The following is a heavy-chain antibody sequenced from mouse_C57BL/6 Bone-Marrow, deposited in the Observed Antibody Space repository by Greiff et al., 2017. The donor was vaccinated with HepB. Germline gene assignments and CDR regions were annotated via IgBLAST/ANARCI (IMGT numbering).Heavy chain of an antibody. CDR1: GFTFSDYG. CDR3: ARPRGDYYAMDY. J-gene: IGHJ4*01. Sequence: EVQRVESGGGLVKPGGSLKLSCAASGFTFSDYGMHWVRRAPEKGLEWVAYISSGSSTIYYADTMKGRFTIFRDNAKNTLFLQSTSLRSEDTAMYYCARPRGDYYAMDYWGQGTSVTVSS. D-gene: IGHD2-10*02. CDR2: ISSGSSTI. V-gene: IGHV5-17*01.